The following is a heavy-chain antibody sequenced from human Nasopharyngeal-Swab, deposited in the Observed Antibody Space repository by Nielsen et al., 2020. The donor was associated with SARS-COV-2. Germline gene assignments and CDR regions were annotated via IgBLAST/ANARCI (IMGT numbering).Heavy chain of an antibody. J-gene: IGHJ4*02. CDR2: INDSGST. CDR1: GGFLRGFY. Sequence: QTLSLTRAVYGGFLRGFYWSWIRQPPGKGLEWIGEINDSGSTNYNPSLTSRVTMSVDTSKSQFSLKLNSVTAADTAVYYCARGLRKVPIFPASQYYFDYWGQGTLVTVSS. V-gene: IGHV4-34*01. CDR3: ARGLRKVPIFPASQYYFDY. D-gene: IGHD3-9*01.